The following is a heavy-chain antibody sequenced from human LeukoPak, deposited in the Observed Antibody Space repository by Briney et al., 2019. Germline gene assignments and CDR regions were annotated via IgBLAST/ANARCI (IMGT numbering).Heavy chain of an antibody. CDR1: GYTFTGYW. CDR3: ARHVPYNTWNYFDY. J-gene: IGHJ4*02. CDR2: IYPGGSDI. Sequence: MAGESLKISCKGSGYTFTGYWIGWVRQMPGKGLEWMGIIYPGGSDIKYSPSFQGQVTISVDKSMATAYLQWSSLKASDTAMYYFARHVPYNTWNYFDYWGQGTLVTVSS. V-gene: IGHV5-51*01. D-gene: IGHD1-20*01.